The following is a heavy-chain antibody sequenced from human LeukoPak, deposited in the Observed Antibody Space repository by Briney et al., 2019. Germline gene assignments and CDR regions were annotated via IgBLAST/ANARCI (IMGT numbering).Heavy chain of an antibody. D-gene: IGHD6-19*01. CDR1: GYTFHSYW. V-gene: IGHV5-51*01. CDR3: ARHNSGLSGWQFDY. Sequence: GESLQTSCQGSGYTFHSYWIAWVRQMPGKGLEWMGIIYPGDSDTRYSPSFQGQVTISSDKSISTAYLQWSSLKASGTAMYYCARHNSGLSGWQFDYWGQGTMVTVSS. J-gene: IGHJ4*02. CDR2: IYPGDSDT.